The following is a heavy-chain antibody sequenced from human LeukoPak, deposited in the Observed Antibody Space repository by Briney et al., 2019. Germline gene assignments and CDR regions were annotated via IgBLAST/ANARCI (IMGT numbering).Heavy chain of an antibody. CDR2: IDQSGST. D-gene: IGHD2-21*02. CDR1: GGSFSSYY. CDR3: ARQGVATAIDY. J-gene: IGHJ4*02. V-gene: IGHV4-34*01. Sequence: SETLSLTCAVFGGSFSSYYLHWIRQSPGKGLEWIGEIDQSGSTKYNPSLKSRVTISVDTSKNQFSLNLNSVAAADTAVYYCARQGVATAIDYWGQGTLVTVSS.